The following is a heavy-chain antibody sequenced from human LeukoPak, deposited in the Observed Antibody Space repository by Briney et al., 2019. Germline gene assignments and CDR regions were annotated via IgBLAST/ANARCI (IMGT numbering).Heavy chain of an antibody. CDR1: GYTFSTYG. D-gene: IGHD6-13*01. CDR2: TSAYTGNT. J-gene: IGHJ4*02. Sequence: ASVKVSCKASGYTFSTYGNSWVRQAPGQGLEWMGRTSAYTGNTNYAQKFQGKVTMTTDTSTSTAYMELRSLTSDDTAVYYCARGSSTWYFEYWGQGTLVTVSS. CDR3: ARGSSTWYFEY. V-gene: IGHV1-18*01.